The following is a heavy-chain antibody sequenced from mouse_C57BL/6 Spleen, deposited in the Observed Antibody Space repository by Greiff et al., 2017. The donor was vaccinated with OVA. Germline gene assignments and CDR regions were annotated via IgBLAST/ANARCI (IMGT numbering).Heavy chain of an antibody. CDR1: GYTFTDYY. V-gene: IGHV1-26*01. CDR2: INPNNGGT. Sequence: VQLQQSGPELVKPGASVKISCKASGYTFTDYYMNWVKQSHGKSLEWIGDINPNNGGTSYNQKFKGKATLTVDKSSSTAYMELRSLTSEDSAVYYCARADGSSYGFAYWGQGTLVTVSA. J-gene: IGHJ3*01. CDR3: ARADGSSYGFAY. D-gene: IGHD1-1*01.